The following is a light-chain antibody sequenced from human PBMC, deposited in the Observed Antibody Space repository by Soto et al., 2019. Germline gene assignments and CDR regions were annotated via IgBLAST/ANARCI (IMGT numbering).Light chain of an antibody. CDR1: QSISSW. Sequence: DIQMTQSPSTLSASVGDRVTITCRASQSISSWLAWYQQKPGKAPKLLIYKASSLDSGVPSRFSGSGSGTEFTLTISSLPPDDFATYYCQQYNSLITFGPGTKVDIK. V-gene: IGKV1-5*03. J-gene: IGKJ3*01. CDR2: KAS. CDR3: QQYNSLIT.